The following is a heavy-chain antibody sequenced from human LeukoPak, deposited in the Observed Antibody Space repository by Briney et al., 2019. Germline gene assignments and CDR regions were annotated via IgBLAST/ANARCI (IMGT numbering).Heavy chain of an antibody. CDR2: ISSSSSYI. D-gene: IGHD5-18*01. V-gene: IGHV3-21*01. Sequence: PGGTLRLSCAASGFTFSSYSMNWVRQAPGKGLEWVSSISSSSSYIYYADSVKGRFTISRDNAKNSLYLQMNSLRAEDTAVYYCASDDVDTAMVTGYWGQGTLVTVSS. J-gene: IGHJ4*02. CDR1: GFTFSSYS. CDR3: ASDDVDTAMVTGY.